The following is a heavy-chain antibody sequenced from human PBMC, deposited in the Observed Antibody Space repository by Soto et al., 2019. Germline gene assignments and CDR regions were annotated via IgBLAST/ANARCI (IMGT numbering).Heavy chain of an antibody. Sequence: GGSLRLSCAASGFTFSSYAMHWVRQAPGKGLEWVAVISYDGSNKYYADSVKGRFTISRDNSKNTPYLQMNSLRAEDTAVYYCARDLWVGPSPGYYSMDVWGQGTTVTVSS. CDR2: ISYDGSNK. CDR1: GFTFSSYA. CDR3: ARDLWVGPSPGYYSMDV. D-gene: IGHD3-10*01. V-gene: IGHV3-30-3*01. J-gene: IGHJ6*02.